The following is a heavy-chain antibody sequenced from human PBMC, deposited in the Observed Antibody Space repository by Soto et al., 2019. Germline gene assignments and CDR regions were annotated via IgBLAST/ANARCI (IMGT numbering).Heavy chain of an antibody. J-gene: IGHJ5*02. CDR2: INPNSGGT. Sequence: ASVKVSCKASGYTFTGYYMRWVRQAPGQGLEWMGWINPNSGGTNYAQKFQGRVTMTRDTSISTAYMELSRLRSDDTAVYYCARAPDIVVVVAENWFDPWGQGTLVTVSS. CDR3: ARAPDIVVVVAENWFDP. CDR1: GYTFTGYY. V-gene: IGHV1-2*02. D-gene: IGHD2-15*01.